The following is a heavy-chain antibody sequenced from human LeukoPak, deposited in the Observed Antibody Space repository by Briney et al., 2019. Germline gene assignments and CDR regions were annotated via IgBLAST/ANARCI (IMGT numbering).Heavy chain of an antibody. J-gene: IGHJ3*02. V-gene: IGHV3-23*01. D-gene: IGHD3-3*01. CDR3: ATQGRSAISGI. Sequence: GGSLRLSCAASGFTFRSYAMSWVRLAPGRGLEWVSVISSGGISTYYADSVKGRFTISRDNSKNTLYLQMNSLRAEDTAVYYCATQGRSAISGIWGQGTMVTVSS. CDR2: ISSGGIST. CDR1: GFTFRSYA.